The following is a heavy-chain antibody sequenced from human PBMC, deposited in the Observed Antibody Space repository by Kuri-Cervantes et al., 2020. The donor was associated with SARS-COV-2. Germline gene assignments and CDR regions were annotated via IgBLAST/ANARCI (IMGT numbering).Heavy chain of an antibody. D-gene: IGHD2-2*01. CDR3: ARRPRVGVPAARDWFDP. V-gene: IGHV4-34*01. J-gene: IGHJ5*02. CDR1: GFTFSSYA. Sequence: GSLRLSCAASGFTFSSYAMSWVRQAPGKGLEWIGEINHSGSTNYNPSLKSRVTISVDTSKNQFSLKLSSVTAADTAVYYCARRPRVGVPAARDWFDPWGQGTLVTVSS. CDR2: INHSGST.